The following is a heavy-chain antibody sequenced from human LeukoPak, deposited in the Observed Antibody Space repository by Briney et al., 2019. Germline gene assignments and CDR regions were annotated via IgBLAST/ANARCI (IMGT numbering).Heavy chain of an antibody. CDR1: GDSISSYY. V-gene: IGHV4-4*09. CDR3: GRLTRLSTSHDRYYFDY. J-gene: IGHJ4*02. Sequence: AETLSLTCTVSGDSISSYYWSWIRQPPGKGLEWISYIYTSGGTNYIPSPKGPVTISIDTSKNQFSLKLSSVTAADSAVYYCGRLTRLSTSHDRYYFDYWGQGTLVSVSS. D-gene: IGHD6-6*01. CDR2: IYTSGGT.